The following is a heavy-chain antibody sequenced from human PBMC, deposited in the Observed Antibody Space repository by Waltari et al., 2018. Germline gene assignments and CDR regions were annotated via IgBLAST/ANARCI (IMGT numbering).Heavy chain of an antibody. CDR1: VFTFDDYA. CDR2: ISWNSGSI. Sequence: EVQLVESGGGLVQPGRSLRPSCAASVFTFDDYAMQWVRQAPGKGMGWVSGISWNSGSIGYADSVKGRFTISRDNAKNSLYLQMNSLRAEDTALYYCAKDPSGGSRSQYVYFDLWGRGTLVTVSS. D-gene: IGHD2-15*01. CDR3: AKDPSGGSRSQYVYFDL. V-gene: IGHV3-9*01. J-gene: IGHJ2*01.